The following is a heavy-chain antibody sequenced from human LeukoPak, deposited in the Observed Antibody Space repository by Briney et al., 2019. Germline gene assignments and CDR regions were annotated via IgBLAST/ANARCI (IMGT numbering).Heavy chain of an antibody. V-gene: IGHV3-23*01. CDR2: ISGSGGST. CDR3: ARSYVWDTGMVPDY. D-gene: IGHD3-16*01. CDR1: GFTFSSYA. J-gene: IGHJ4*02. Sequence: PGGSLRLSCAASGFTFSSYAMSWVRQAPGKGLEWVSAISGSGGSTYYADSVKGRFTISRDNSKNTLYLQMNSLRAEDTAVYYCARSYVWDTGMVPDYWGQGTLVTVSS.